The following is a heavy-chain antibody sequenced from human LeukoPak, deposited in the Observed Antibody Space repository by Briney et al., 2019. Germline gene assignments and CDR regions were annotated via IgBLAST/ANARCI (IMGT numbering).Heavy chain of an antibody. V-gene: IGHV3-9*01. J-gene: IGHJ4*02. CDR2: ISWNSDYI. CDR3: AKGHSRVPVANLYFDY. CDR1: GFTFDDYA. D-gene: IGHD2-2*01. Sequence: GRSLRLSCAASGFTFDDYAMHWVRQAPGKGLEWVSGISWNSDYIGYADSVKGRFTTSRDNAKNSLYLQMNSLRPEDTALYYCAKGHSRVPVANLYFDYWGQGTLVTVSS.